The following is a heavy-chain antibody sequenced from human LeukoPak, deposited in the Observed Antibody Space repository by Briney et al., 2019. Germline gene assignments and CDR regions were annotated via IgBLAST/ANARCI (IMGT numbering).Heavy chain of an antibody. CDR1: GXIFTSYW. V-gene: IGHV5-51*01. D-gene: IGHD2-2*01. CDR2: IYPDDSDT. CDR3: ARHWRCGSSVCYGFVDY. J-gene: IGHJ4*02. Sequence: GESLKISCKGSGXIFTSYWIGWVRQMPGKGLEWMGIIYPDDSDTRYSPSFQGQVTISADKSINTAYLQWSSLKASDTALYYCARHWRCGSSVCYGFVDYWGQGTLVTVSS.